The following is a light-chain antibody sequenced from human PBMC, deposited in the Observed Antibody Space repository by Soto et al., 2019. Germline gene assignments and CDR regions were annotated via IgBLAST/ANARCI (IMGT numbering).Light chain of an antibody. CDR3: QQYNSLWT. Sequence: DIQMTQSPSSLSASVGDRVTITCRASQSISTYLNWYQQKLGKAPKLLISGASSLQGGVPSRFSGSGSGTDFTLTISNLQPDDFATYYCQQYNSLWTFGQGTEVEIK. V-gene: IGKV1-39*01. CDR1: QSISTY. CDR2: GAS. J-gene: IGKJ1*01.